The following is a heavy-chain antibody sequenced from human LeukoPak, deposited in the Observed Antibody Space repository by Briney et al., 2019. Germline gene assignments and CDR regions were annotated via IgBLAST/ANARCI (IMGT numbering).Heavy chain of an antibody. CDR1: GFTFSNYA. CDR2: INTNRGNT. D-gene: IGHD4-17*01. V-gene: IGHV3-64*01. CDR3: ARGASNSGDYLFYYFDY. J-gene: IGHJ4*02. Sequence: GGSLRLSCAASGFTFSNYAMHWVRQAPGKGLEYVSAINTNRGNTYYAKSVKGRFSISRDNSKSTLYLQMGSLRAEDMAVYYCARGASNSGDYLFYYFDYWGQGTLVSLSS.